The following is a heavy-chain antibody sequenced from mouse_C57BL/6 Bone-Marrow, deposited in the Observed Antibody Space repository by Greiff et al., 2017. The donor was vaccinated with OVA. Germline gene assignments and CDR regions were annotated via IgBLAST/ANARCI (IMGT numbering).Heavy chain of an antibody. Sequence: EVKLQQSGPELVKPGASVKISCKASGYSFTGYYMNWVKQSPEKSLEWIGEINPSTGGTTYNQKFKAKATLTVDKSSSTAYMQLKSLQSEDSAVYYCARLGRDWFAYWGQGTLVTVSA. V-gene: IGHV1-42*01. D-gene: IGHD4-1*01. CDR1: GYSFTGYY. J-gene: IGHJ3*01. CDR2: INPSTGGT. CDR3: ARLGRDWFAY.